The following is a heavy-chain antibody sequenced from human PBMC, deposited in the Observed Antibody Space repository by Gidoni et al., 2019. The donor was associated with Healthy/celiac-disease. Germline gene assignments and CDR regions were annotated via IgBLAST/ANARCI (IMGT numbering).Heavy chain of an antibody. J-gene: IGHJ6*02. D-gene: IGHD1-26*01. CDR3: TRVSSGSYYYYYGMDV. CDR1: GFTFGDYA. Sequence: EVQLVESGGGLVQPGRSLRLSCTASGFTFGDYAMSWVRQAPGKGLEWVGFIRSKAYGGTTEYAASVKGRFTISRDDSKSIAYLQMNSLKTEDTAVYYCTRVSSGSYYYYYGMDVWGQGTTVTVSS. V-gene: IGHV3-49*04. CDR2: IRSKAYGGTT.